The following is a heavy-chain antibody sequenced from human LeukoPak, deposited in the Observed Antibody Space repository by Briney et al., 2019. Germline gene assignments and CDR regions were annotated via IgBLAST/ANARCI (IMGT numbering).Heavy chain of an antibody. Sequence: PGGSLRLSCAVSGFTFSSYGMHWVRQAPGKGLEWVAFIRYDGSNKYYADSVKGRFTISRDNSKNTLYLQMNSLRAEDTAVYYCAKDRGYYGPYWGQGTLVTVSS. CDR1: GFTFSSYG. V-gene: IGHV3-30*02. J-gene: IGHJ4*02. CDR2: IRYDGSNK. CDR3: AKDRGYYGPY. D-gene: IGHD3-10*01.